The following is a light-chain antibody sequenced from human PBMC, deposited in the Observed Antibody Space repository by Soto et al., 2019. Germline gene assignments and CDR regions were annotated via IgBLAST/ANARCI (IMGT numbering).Light chain of an antibody. V-gene: IGLV2-14*01. J-gene: IGLJ1*01. CDR2: EVS. Sequence: QAVVIQPASVSGSPGQSITISCTGTSSDVGGSNYVSWYQHHPHRAPKLLIYEVSYRPSGVSNRFSGSKSGNTASLTISGLQAEDEADYYCSSYTSSNTLEVFGIGTKVTVL. CDR3: SSYTSSNTLEV. CDR1: SSDVGGSNY.